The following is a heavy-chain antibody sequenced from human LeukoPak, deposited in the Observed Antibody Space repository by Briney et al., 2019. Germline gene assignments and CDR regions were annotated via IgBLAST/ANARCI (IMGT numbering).Heavy chain of an antibody. CDR3: ARDISIIGYYDSSRFAKTGVFDP. J-gene: IGHJ5*02. CDR2: IIPILGIG. Sequence: SVTVSCKASRGNFSSYAISWVRQAPGQGLEWMGRIIPILGIGNYAQKFQGRVTITADKSTSTAYMELSSLRSEDTAVYYCARDISIIGYYDSSRFAKTGVFDPWGQGTLVTVSS. V-gene: IGHV1-69*04. CDR1: RGNFSSYA. D-gene: IGHD3-22*01.